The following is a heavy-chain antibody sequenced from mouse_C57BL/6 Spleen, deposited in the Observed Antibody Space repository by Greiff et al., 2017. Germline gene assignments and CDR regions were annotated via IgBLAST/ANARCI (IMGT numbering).Heavy chain of an antibody. V-gene: IGHV1-69*01. CDR2: IDPSDSYT. CDR3: ARDLGRGYFDY. J-gene: IGHJ2*01. D-gene: IGHD4-1*01. CDR1: GYTFTSYC. Sequence: QVQLKQPGAELVMPGASVKLSCKASGYTFTSYCMHWVKQRPGQGLEWIGEIDPSDSYTNYNQKFKGKSTLTVDKSSSTAYMQLSSLTSEYSVVYSCARDLGRGYFDYWGQGTTLTVSS.